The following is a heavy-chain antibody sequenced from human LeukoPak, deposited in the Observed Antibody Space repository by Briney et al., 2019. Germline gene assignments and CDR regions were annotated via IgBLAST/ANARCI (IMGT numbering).Heavy chain of an antibody. J-gene: IGHJ5*02. CDR1: GYTFTNYG. Sequence: GASVKVSCKASGYTFTNYGISWVRQAPGQGLEWVSWISTYDHDTNYAQKFRGRVTMTTDTSRSTAYMELSSLGSDDTAVYYCVRDYFCSGGTCDDCFDPWGQGTLVTVSS. V-gene: IGHV1-18*01. CDR3: VRDYFCSGGTCDDCFDP. D-gene: IGHD2-15*01. CDR2: ISTYDHDT.